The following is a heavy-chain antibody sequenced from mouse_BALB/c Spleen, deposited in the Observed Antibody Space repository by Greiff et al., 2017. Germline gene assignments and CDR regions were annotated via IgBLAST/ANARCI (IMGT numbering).Heavy chain of an antibody. CDR3: ASHDWYFDV. Sequence: EVQLVESGGGLVKPGGSLKLSCAASGFTFSSYAMSWVRQTPEKRLEWVASISSGGSSYYPDSVKGRFTISRDNARNILYLQMSSLRSEDTAMYYCASHDWYFDVWGAGTTVTVSS. CDR2: ISSGGSS. CDR1: GFTFSSYA. V-gene: IGHV5-6-5*01. J-gene: IGHJ1*01.